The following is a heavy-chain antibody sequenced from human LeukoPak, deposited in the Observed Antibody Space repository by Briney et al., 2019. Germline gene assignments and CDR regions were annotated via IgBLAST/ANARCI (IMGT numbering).Heavy chain of an antibody. V-gene: IGHV3-64*01. D-gene: IGHD2/OR15-2a*01. CDR3: ARSTYHDY. J-gene: IGHJ4*02. CDR2: ISGDGLRT. CDR1: GFIFNTYT. Sequence: PGGSLRRSCAASGFIFNTYTMHWVRQAPGKGLEYVSTISGDGLRTYYANSVKGRSTVSRDDSKNTLYPQMGSLRTEDMAMYYCARSTYHDYWGQGTLVTVSS.